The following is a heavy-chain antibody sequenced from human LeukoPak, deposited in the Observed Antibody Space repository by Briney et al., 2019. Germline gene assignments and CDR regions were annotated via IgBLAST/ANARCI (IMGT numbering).Heavy chain of an antibody. CDR1: GFTFSHYW. J-gene: IGHJ3*02. CDR3: ARDQGALDI. CDR2: IKQDGSEK. V-gene: IGHV3-7*01. Sequence: GGSLRLSCAPSGFTFSHYWMSWVRQAPGKGLEWLANIKQDGSEKYYVDSVKGRFTISRDNAKNSLYLQMNSQRAEDTAIYYCARDQGALDIWGQGTMVTVSS.